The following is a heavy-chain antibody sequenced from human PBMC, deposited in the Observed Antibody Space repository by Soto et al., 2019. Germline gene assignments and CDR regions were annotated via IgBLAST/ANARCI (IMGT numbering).Heavy chain of an antibody. CDR3: ARSVFP. V-gene: IGHV4-39*07. CDR2: FYYSERT. J-gene: IGHJ5*02. CDR1: GGSISSGPYS. Sequence: SETLSLTCTVSGGSISSGPYSWGWIRQPPGEGLEWIGTFYYSERTHYNPSLESRVTISVDTSKNQFSLKVTSVTAADTAVYYCARSVFPWGQGTLVTVSS.